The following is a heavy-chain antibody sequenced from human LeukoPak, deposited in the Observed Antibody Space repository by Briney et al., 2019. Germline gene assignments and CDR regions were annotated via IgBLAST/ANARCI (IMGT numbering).Heavy chain of an antibody. V-gene: IGHV3-21*01. D-gene: IGHD2-2*01. CDR1: GFTFSSYA. CDR2: ISSSSSYI. Sequence: PGGSLRLSCAASGFTFSSYAMHWVRQAPGKGLEWVSSISSSSSYIYYADSVKGRFTISRDNAKNSLYLQMNSLRAEDTAVYYCASQVDCSSTSCYLTGYYYYYYGMDVWGQGTTVTVSS. J-gene: IGHJ6*02. CDR3: ASQVDCSSTSCYLTGYYYYYYGMDV.